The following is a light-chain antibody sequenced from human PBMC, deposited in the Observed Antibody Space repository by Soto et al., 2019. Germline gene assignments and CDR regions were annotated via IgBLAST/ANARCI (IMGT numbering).Light chain of an antibody. J-gene: IGKJ1*01. CDR2: KAS. CDR1: QNIVGW. Sequence: DIQMTQSPSTLSASVGERVTITCRASQNIVGWLAWYQQKPGKAPKLLIYKASSLESGVPSRFSGSGSGTEFTLTISSLQPDDFATYYCQQYNSYWTFGQGTKVEIK. CDR3: QQYNSYWT. V-gene: IGKV1-5*03.